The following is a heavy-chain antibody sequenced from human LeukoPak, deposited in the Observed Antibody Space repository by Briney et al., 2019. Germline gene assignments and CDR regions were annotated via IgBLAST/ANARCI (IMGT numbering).Heavy chain of an antibody. Sequence: GGSLRLSCAASEFSVGSNYMTWVRQAPGKGLEWVSLIYSGGSTYYADSVKGRFTISRDNSKNTLYLQMNSLRAEDTAVYYCARDRLHYGEYEKTFDYWGQGTLVPVSS. CDR2: IYSGGST. J-gene: IGHJ4*02. CDR1: EFSVGSNY. CDR3: ARDRLHYGEYEKTFDY. V-gene: IGHV3-66*01. D-gene: IGHD4-17*01.